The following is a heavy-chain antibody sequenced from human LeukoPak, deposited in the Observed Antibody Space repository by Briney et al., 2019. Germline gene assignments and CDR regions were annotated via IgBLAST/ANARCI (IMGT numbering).Heavy chain of an antibody. D-gene: IGHD1-26*01. CDR1: GFTFDNYA. CDR3: AKDPRSLVGPTNFDY. CDR2: ITWNAAST. Sequence: GGSLRLSCTATGFTFDNYAMHWVRQAPGKGLEWVSLITWNAASTYYADSVKGRFTVSRDNSKNTLYLQMTSLRAEDTAIYYCAKDPRSLVGPTNFDYWGQGTPVTVSS. J-gene: IGHJ4*02. V-gene: IGHV3-43D*03.